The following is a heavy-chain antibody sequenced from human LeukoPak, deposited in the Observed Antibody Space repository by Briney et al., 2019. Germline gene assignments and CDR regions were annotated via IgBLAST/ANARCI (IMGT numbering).Heavy chain of an antibody. CDR2: ISCDGRNK. CDR3: AKDKYNFWSGSNYYYMDV. Sequence: PGGSLRLSCTASGFTFSGYAMHWVRQAPGKGLQWVSVISCDGRNKHYADSVKGRLTISRDNSKNTLYLQMNSLRAEDTAVYYCAKDKYNFWSGSNYYYMDVWGKGTTVTVSS. CDR1: GFTFSGYA. J-gene: IGHJ6*03. D-gene: IGHD3-3*01. V-gene: IGHV3-30*04.